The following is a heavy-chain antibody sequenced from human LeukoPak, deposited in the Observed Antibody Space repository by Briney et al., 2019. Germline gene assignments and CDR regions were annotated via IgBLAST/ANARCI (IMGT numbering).Heavy chain of an antibody. D-gene: IGHD6-13*01. Sequence: GASVKVSCKASGYTFTSYGISWVRQAPGQGLEWMGWISAYNGNTNYAQKLQGRVTMTTDTPTSTAYMELRSLRSDDTAVYYCAREIIAAAGTRWFDPWGQGTLVTVSS. J-gene: IGHJ5*02. CDR1: GYTFTSYG. CDR3: AREIIAAAGTRWFDP. V-gene: IGHV1-18*01. CDR2: ISAYNGNT.